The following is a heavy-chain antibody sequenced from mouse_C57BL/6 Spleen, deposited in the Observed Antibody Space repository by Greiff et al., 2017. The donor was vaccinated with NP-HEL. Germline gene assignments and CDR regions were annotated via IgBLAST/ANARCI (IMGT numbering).Heavy chain of an antibody. CDR2: INYDGSST. V-gene: IGHV5-16*01. Sequence: EVHLVESEGGLVQPGRSMKLSCTASGFTFSDYYMAWVRQVPEKGLEWVANINYDGSSTYYLDSLKSRFIISRDNAKNILYLQMSSLKSEDTATYYCARRYSYYYAMDYWGQGTSVTVSS. CDR1: GFTFSDYY. J-gene: IGHJ4*01. CDR3: ARRYSYYYAMDY. D-gene: IGHD2-14*01.